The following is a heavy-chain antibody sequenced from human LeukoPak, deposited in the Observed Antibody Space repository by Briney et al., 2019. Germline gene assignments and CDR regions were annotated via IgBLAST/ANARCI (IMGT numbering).Heavy chain of an antibody. D-gene: IGHD2-15*01. Sequence: PGGSLRLSCTVSGGSISSYYWSWIRQPPGKGLEWIGYIHYSGSTNYNPSLKSRVTISVDTSKNQFSLKLSSVTAADTAVYYCARTTEGYCRGRSCYSYYYYMDVWGKGTTVTVSS. CDR3: ARTTEGYCRGRSCYSYYYYMDV. CDR1: GGSISSYY. V-gene: IGHV4-59*01. J-gene: IGHJ6*03. CDR2: IHYSGST.